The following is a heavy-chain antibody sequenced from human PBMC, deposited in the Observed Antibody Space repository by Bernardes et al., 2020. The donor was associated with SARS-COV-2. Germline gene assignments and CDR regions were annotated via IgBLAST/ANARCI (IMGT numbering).Heavy chain of an antibody. D-gene: IGHD3-9*01. V-gene: IGHV4-31*03. J-gene: IGHJ5*02. Sequence: SETLSLTCTVSGGSISSGGYYWSWIRQHPGKGLEWIGYIYYSGSTYYNPSLKSRVTISVDTSKNQFSLKLSSVTAADTAVYYCARFAALPDILTGFGDMVPYNWFDPWGQGTLVTVSS. CDR2: IYYSGST. CDR1: GGSISSGGYY. CDR3: ARFAALPDILTGFGDMVPYNWFDP.